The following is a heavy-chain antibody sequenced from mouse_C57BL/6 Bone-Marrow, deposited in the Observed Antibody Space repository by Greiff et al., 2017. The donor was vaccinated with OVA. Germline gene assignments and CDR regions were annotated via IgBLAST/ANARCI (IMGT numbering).Heavy chain of an antibody. CDR2: IYPRSGNT. J-gene: IGHJ3*01. CDR3: ARNLFAY. V-gene: IGHV1-81*01. Sequence: QVQLQHSGAELARPGASVKLSCKASGYTFTSYGISWVKQRTGQGLEWIGEIYPRSGNTYYNEKFKGKATLTADKSSSTAYMELRSLTSEDSAVYFCARNLFAYWGQGTLVTVSA. CDR1: GYTFTSYG.